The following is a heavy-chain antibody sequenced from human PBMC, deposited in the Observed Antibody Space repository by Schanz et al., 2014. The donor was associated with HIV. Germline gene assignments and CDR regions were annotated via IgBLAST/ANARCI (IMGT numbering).Heavy chain of an antibody. D-gene: IGHD6-6*01. CDR2: IRGGDGGT. J-gene: IGHJ4*02. Sequence: QVQLVESGGGVVQPGRSLRLSCAASGFSLSCCGMHWVRQAPGRGLEWVSDIRGGDGGTYYADSVKGRFTIARDNARNSLYLQMNSLRAEDTAVYYCAREAVRFFDYWGQGTLVTVSS. CDR1: GFSLSCCG. CDR3: AREAVRFFDY. V-gene: IGHV3-NL1*01.